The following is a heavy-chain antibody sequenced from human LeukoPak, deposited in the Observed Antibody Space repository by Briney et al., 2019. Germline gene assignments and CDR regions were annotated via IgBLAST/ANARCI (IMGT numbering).Heavy chain of an antibody. J-gene: IGHJ4*02. CDR2: ITGRGSSA. V-gene: IGHV3-23*01. CDR1: GFSFSNFG. Sequence: GGSLRLSCAASGFSFSNFGMNWVRQGLGKGLEWVSSITGRGSSAYYADSVKGRFTISRDNSKSALYLQMNSLRGDDTAVYYCARGYGDYGLDYWGQGALVTVAS. CDR3: ARGYGDYGLDY. D-gene: IGHD4-17*01.